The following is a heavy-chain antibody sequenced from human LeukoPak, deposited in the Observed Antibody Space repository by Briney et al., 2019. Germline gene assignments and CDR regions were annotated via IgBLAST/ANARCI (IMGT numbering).Heavy chain of an antibody. J-gene: IGHJ5*02. Sequence: PSETLSLTCAVSGGSISSSNWWSWVRQPPGKGLEWIGEIYHSGSTNYNPSLKSRVTISVDKSKNQFSLKLSSVTAADTAVYYCAGGGGYYSNWFDPWGQGTLVTVSS. D-gene: IGHD3-22*01. V-gene: IGHV4-4*02. CDR2: IYHSGST. CDR1: GGSISSSNW. CDR3: AGGGGYYSNWFDP.